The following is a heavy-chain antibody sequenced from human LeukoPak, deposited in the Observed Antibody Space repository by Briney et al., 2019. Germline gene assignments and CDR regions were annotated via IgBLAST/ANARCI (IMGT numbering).Heavy chain of an antibody. J-gene: IGHJ6*02. Sequence: SETLSLTCTVSGGSISSSSYYWGWIRQPPGKGLEWIGSIYYSGSTYYNPSLKSRVTISVDTSKNQFSLKLSSVTAAGTAVYYCARHSIALYGMDVWGQGTTVTVSS. D-gene: IGHD6-6*01. CDR1: GGSISSSSYY. V-gene: IGHV4-39*01. CDR3: ARHSIALYGMDV. CDR2: IYYSGST.